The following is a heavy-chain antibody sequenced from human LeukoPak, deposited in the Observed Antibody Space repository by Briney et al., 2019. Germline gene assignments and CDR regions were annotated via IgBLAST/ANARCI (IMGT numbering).Heavy chain of an antibody. CDR3: VRFSNYYDTSVHYLDY. CDR1: GGSISGYY. CDR2: IYYTGST. D-gene: IGHD3-22*01. J-gene: IGHJ4*02. V-gene: IGHV4-59*01. Sequence: PSETLSLTCTVSGGSISGYYWSWIRQSPGKGLESICFIYYTGSTNYNPSLKSRVTISVDTSKNQFSLRLTSVTAADTAVYYCVRFSNYYDTSVHYLDYWGQGTLVSVSS.